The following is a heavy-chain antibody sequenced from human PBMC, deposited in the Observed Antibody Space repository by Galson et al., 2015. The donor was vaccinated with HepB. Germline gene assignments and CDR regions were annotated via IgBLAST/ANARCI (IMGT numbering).Heavy chain of an antibody. D-gene: IGHD3-3*01. CDR1: GFTFRRYG. Sequence: SLRLSCAASGFTFRRYGMHWVRQAPGKGLEWVAVISYDGTNEYYADSVKGRFTISRDNSKNTLFLQVNSLRAEDTALYYCARGEYITIFGVPYGMDVWGQGTTVTASS. CDR2: ISYDGTNE. CDR3: ARGEYITIFGVPYGMDV. V-gene: IGHV3-30*03. J-gene: IGHJ6*02.